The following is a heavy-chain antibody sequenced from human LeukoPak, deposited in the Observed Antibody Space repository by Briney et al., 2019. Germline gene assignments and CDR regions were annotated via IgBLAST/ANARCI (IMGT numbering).Heavy chain of an antibody. Sequence: PGGSLRLSCAASGFSFTTYWMSWVRQTPGKGLEWVANINQDETEKHYVDSVKGRFTISRDNGKNSLYLQMNSLRVEDTAVYYCAKLAKYFYGSETFYFFEHWGQGTPVTASS. CDR1: GFSFTTYW. CDR3: AKLAKYFYGSETFYFFEH. V-gene: IGHV3-7*01. D-gene: IGHD3-10*01. J-gene: IGHJ4*02. CDR2: INQDETEK.